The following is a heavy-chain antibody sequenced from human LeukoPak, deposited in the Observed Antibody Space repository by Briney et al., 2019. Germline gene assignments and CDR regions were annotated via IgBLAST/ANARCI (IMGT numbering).Heavy chain of an antibody. V-gene: IGHV3-21*01. CDR2: ISSSSSYI. J-gene: IGHJ4*02. Sequence: GGSLRLSCAASGFTFSSYSMNWVRQAPGKGLEWVSSISSSSSYIYYADSVKGRFTISRDNAKNSLYLQMNSLRAEGTAVYYCAGRGYSYGHLDCWGQGTLVTVSS. CDR3: AGRGYSYGHLDC. D-gene: IGHD5-18*01. CDR1: GFTFSSYS.